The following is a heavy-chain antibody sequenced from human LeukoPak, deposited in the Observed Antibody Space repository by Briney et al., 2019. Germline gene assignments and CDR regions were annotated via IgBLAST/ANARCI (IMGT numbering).Heavy chain of an antibody. CDR1: GGSFSGYY. D-gene: IGHD5-18*01. CDR3: ARGIGTAMSA. Sequence: SETLSLTCAVYGGSFSGYYWSWIRQPPGKGLEWIGEINHSGSTNYNPSLKSRVTISVDTSKIQFSLKLSSVTAADTAVYYCARGIGTAMSAWGQGTLVTVSS. J-gene: IGHJ4*02. V-gene: IGHV4-34*01. CDR2: INHSGST.